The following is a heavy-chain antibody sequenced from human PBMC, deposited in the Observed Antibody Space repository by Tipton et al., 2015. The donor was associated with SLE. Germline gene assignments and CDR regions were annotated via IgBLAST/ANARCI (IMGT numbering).Heavy chain of an antibody. CDR1: GGTFRDGSYY. V-gene: IGHV4-61*01. D-gene: IGHD3-3*01. CDR2: MLYTGVT. CDR3: ARAPLRSLEWNNYYYSMDV. Sequence: TLSLTCTVPGGTFRDGSYYWNWVRQAPGKGLEWIGDMLYTGVTRYNPSLKSRVTISIDTSKRQFSLRLSSVTAADTAVYYCARAPLRSLEWNNYYYSMDVWGKGTTVTVPS. J-gene: IGHJ6*03.